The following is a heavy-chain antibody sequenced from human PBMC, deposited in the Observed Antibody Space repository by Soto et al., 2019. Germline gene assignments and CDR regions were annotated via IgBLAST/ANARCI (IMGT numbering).Heavy chain of an antibody. Sequence: GGSLRLSCAASGFTFSRYDMHWVRQAPGKGLEWVAVISYDGSNRYYADSVKGRFTISRDDSKNTLGLQMNSLRVEDTAVYYCARDHDSDSSGPNDFWGQGT. J-gene: IGHJ4*02. CDR2: ISYDGSNR. CDR1: GFTFSRYD. CDR3: ARDHDSDSSGPNDF. V-gene: IGHV3-30-3*01. D-gene: IGHD3-22*01.